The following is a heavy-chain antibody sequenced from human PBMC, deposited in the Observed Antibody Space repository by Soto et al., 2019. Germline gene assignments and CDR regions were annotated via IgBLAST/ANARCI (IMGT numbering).Heavy chain of an antibody. Sequence: ASVKVSCKASGYTFTSYGISWVRQAPGQGLEWMGGIIPIFGTANYAQKFQGRVTITADESTSTAYMELSSLRSEDTAVYYCARGYCSSTSCHTDFDYWGQGTLVTVSS. V-gene: IGHV1-69*13. CDR1: GYTFTSYG. J-gene: IGHJ4*02. CDR3: ARGYCSSTSCHTDFDY. CDR2: IIPIFGTA. D-gene: IGHD2-2*01.